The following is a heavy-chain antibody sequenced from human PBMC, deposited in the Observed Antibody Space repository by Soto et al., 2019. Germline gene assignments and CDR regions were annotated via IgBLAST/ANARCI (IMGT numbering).Heavy chain of an antibody. CDR2: SYSGGST. CDR1: GVSVNHNY. J-gene: IGHJ4*02. V-gene: IGHV3-53*01. CDR3: ARARDGYNFLEEPT. Sequence: AGSMGTSCVASGVSVNHNYRSWISKAQGKGLEWVSVSYSGGSTDYADSVKGRFTISRDNSKNTLYLQMNSLRADDTAGEYCARARDGYNFLEEPTWVQGTLFTVFS. D-gene: IGHD5-12*01.